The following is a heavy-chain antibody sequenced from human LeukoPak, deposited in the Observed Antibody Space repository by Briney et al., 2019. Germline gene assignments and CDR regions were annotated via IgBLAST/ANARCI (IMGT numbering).Heavy chain of an antibody. V-gene: IGHV4-34*01. CDR3: ARGGQQSA. Sequence: SETLSLTCAVYGGSFSGYYWSWIRQPPGKGLEWIGEINHSGSTNYNPSLKSRVTISVDTSKNQFSLKLSSVTAADTAVYYCARGGQQSAWGQGTLLTVSS. D-gene: IGHD6-13*01. CDR1: GGSFSGYY. J-gene: IGHJ4*02. CDR2: INHSGST.